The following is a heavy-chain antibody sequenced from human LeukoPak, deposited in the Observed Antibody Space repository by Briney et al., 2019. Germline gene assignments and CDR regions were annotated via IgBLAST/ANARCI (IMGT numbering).Heavy chain of an antibody. V-gene: IGHV3-23*01. J-gene: IGHJ6*03. D-gene: IGHD3-10*01. CDR3: AKSGPGVWFGESYYYYYYMDV. CDR2: ISGSGGST. CDR1: GFTFSSYG. Sequence: GGSLRLSCAASGFTFSSYGMSWVRQAPGKGLEWVSAISGSGGSTYYADSVKGRFTISRDNSKNTLYLQMNSLRAEDTAVYYCAKSGPGVWFGESYYYYYYMDVWGKGTTVTISS.